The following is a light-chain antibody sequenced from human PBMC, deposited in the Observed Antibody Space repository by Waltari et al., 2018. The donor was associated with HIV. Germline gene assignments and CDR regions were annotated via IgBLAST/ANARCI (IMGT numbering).Light chain of an antibody. CDR3: TSYTRGATWV. Sequence: QSALTQPASVSGSPGQSITISCTGTSSDVWNYNYVSWFQHHPDLAPKLILFDVNKRPSGISSRVSGYKSGKTASLIISGLQPEDEADYFCTSYTRGATWVFGGGTRVTVL. CDR2: DVN. V-gene: IGLV2-14*02. J-gene: IGLJ3*02. CDR1: SSDVWNYNY.